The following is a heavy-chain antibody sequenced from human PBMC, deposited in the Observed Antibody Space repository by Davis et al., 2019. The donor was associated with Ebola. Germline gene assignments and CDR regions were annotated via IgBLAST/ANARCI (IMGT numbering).Heavy chain of an antibody. Sequence: GESLKISCAASGFTFSTYSMNWVRQAPGKGLEWVSSISSSSSYIYYADSVKGRFTISRDNAKNSLYLQMNSLRAEDTAVYYCARDRGIAQAAPVQYYYYGMDVWGQGTTVTVSS. D-gene: IGHD6-13*01. CDR1: GFTFSTYS. CDR2: ISSSSSYI. CDR3: ARDRGIAQAAPVQYYYYGMDV. V-gene: IGHV3-21*01. J-gene: IGHJ6*02.